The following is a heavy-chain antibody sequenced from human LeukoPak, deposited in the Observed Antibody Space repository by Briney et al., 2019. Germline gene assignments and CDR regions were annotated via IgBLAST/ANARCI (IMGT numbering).Heavy chain of an antibody. CDR1: GYTFTGYY. Sequence: GASVKVSCKASGYTFTGYYMHWVRQAPGQGLEWMGWINPNSGGTNYAQKFQGRVTMTRDTSISTAYMELNRLRSDDTAVYYCARDPLAYCGGDCYSWFDYWGQGTLVTVSS. CDR3: ARDPLAYCGGDCYSWFDY. J-gene: IGHJ4*02. CDR2: INPNSGGT. D-gene: IGHD2-21*02. V-gene: IGHV1-2*02.